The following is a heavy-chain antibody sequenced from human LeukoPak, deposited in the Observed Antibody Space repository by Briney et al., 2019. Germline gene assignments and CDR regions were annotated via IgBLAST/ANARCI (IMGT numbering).Heavy chain of an antibody. CDR2: IYYSGST. CDR1: GGSISSSTYY. CDR3: VRGRYSSGWFKDKNWFDP. Sequence: SETLSLTCTVSGGSISSSTYYWGWIRQPPGKGLEWIGSIYYSGSTYYNPSLKSRVTISVDTSKNQFSLKLSSVTAADTAVYYCVRGRYSSGWFKDKNWFDPWGQGIPVTVSS. V-gene: IGHV4-39*07. D-gene: IGHD6-19*01. J-gene: IGHJ5*02.